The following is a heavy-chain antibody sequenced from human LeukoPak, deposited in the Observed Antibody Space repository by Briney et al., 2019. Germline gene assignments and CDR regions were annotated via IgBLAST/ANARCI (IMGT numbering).Heavy chain of an antibody. CDR1: GFTVSSNY. CDR2: IYSGGST. D-gene: IGHD3-10*01. CDR3: ARLRFGEFEDAFDI. V-gene: IGHV3-53*01. Sequence: GGSLRLSCAASGFTVSSNYMSWVRQAPGKGLEWVSVIYSGGSTYYADSVKGRFTISRDNAKNSLYLQVNSLRAEDTAVYYCARLRFGEFEDAFDIWAKGQWSPSLQ. J-gene: IGHJ3*02.